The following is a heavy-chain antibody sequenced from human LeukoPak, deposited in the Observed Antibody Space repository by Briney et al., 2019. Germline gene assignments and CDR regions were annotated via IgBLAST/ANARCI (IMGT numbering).Heavy chain of an antibody. CDR3: AKLSKVRGDRDY. V-gene: IGHV3-30*02. Sequence: GGSLRLSCTASGFTFSSYNMNWVRQAPGKGLEWVAFIRYDGSNKYYADSVKGRFTISRDNSKNTLYLQMNSLRAEDTAVYYCAKLSKVRGDRDYWGQGTLVTVSS. CDR1: GFTFSSYN. J-gene: IGHJ4*02. CDR2: IRYDGSNK. D-gene: IGHD3-10*01.